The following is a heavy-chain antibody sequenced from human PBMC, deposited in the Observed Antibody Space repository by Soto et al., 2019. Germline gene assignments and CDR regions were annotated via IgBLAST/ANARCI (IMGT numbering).Heavy chain of an antibody. V-gene: IGHV1-46*03. CDR3: ARDQEPSTLYYDYYYMDV. CDR1: GYTFTSYY. Sequence: QVQLVQSGAEVKKPGASVTVSCKASGYTFTSYYIHWVRQAPGQGLEWVGIINPSGGSTSYAQKCQGRVTMTRDTSTSTVYMEVSGLRSEDTAVYYCARDQEPSTLYYDYYYMDVWGKGTTVTVSS. CDR2: INPSGGST. J-gene: IGHJ6*03.